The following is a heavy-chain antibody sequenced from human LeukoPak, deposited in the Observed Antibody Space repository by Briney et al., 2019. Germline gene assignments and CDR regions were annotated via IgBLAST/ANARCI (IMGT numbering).Heavy chain of an antibody. CDR3: ARGREIDY. CDR2: MNPNSGNT. J-gene: IGHJ4*02. CDR1: GYTFTSYY. Sequence: ASVKVSCKASGYTFTSYYMHWVRQATGQGLEWMGWMNPNSGNTGYARNFQGRVTMTRNTSISTAYMELSSLRSEDTAVYYCARGREIDYWGQGTLVTVSS. V-gene: IGHV1-8*02.